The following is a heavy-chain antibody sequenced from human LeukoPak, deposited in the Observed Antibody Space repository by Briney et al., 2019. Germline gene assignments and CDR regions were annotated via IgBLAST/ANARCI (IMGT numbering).Heavy chain of an antibody. V-gene: IGHV4-59*12. Sequence: SETLSLTCTVSGGSISSYYWSWIRQPPGKGLEWIGYFYYSGSTNYNPSLKSRVTISVDTSKNEFSLKMSSVTAADTAVYYCTRDSGTTGEVKFDPWGQGTLVAVPS. J-gene: IGHJ5*02. CDR2: FYYSGST. CDR3: TRDSGTTGEVKFDP. D-gene: IGHD3-10*01. CDR1: GGSISSYY.